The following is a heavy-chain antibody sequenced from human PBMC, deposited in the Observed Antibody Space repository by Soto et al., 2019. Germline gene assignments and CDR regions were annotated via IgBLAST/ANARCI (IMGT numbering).Heavy chain of an antibody. V-gene: IGHV1-2*02. Sequence: GASVEVSCRASGYTFTGYYMHWVRQAPGQGLEWMGWINPNSGGTNYAQKFQGRVTMTRDTSISTAYMELSRLRSDDTAVYYCARDLQDLSGSYYYYYYGMDVWGQGTTVTVSS. CDR2: INPNSGGT. J-gene: IGHJ6*02. D-gene: IGHD1-26*01. CDR1: GYTFTGYY. CDR3: ARDLQDLSGSYYYYYYGMDV.